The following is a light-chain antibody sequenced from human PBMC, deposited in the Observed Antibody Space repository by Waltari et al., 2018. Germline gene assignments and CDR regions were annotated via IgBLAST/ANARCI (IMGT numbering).Light chain of an antibody. J-gene: IGKJ2*01. CDR1: QDIGNS. Sequence: DIQLTQSPSSLSASAGDRVTIPCRTSQDIGNSLNWYQLRPKTAPKLLISSASTLETGVPSRFSGSGSGTEFTLTIRGLQPDDFTTYYCQQSFSAPYTFGQGTNLDI. V-gene: IGKV1-39*01. CDR3: QQSFSAPYT. CDR2: SAS.